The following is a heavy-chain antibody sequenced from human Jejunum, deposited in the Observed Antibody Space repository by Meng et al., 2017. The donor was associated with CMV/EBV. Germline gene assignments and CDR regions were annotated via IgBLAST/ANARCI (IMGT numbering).Heavy chain of an antibody. J-gene: IGHJ4*02. CDR3: ARGEDSSLDY. V-gene: IGHV6-1*01. D-gene: IGHD6-13*01. CDR1: GDSVSSNTVA. Sequence: QVQLQQSGPGLVKPSQTLSLTCAISGDSVSSNTVAWNWIRLSPSRGLEWLGRTYYRSKWYSEYTVSVRSRISITPDTSKNQFSLQLTSVTPDDTAVYYCARGEDSSLDYWGQGTLVTVSS. CDR2: TYYRSKWYS.